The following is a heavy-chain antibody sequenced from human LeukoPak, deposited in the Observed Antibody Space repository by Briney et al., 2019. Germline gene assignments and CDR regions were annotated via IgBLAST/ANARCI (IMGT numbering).Heavy chain of an antibody. CDR2: ISSSSSYT. CDR1: GLTFSDYY. CDR3: AREGSVVVPHYYFDY. Sequence: GGSLRLSCAASGLTFSDYYMSWIRQAPGKGLEWVSYISSSSSYTNYADSVKGRFTISRDNAKNSLYLQMNSLRAEDTAVYYCAREGSVVVPHYYFDYWGQGTLVTVSS. V-gene: IGHV3-11*06. D-gene: IGHD2-2*01. J-gene: IGHJ4*02.